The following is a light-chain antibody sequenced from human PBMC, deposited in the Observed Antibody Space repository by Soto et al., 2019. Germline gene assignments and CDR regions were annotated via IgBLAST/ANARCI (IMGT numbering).Light chain of an antibody. V-gene: IGKV3-15*01. Sequence: ETVMTQYPATLSVSPGERATLSCRASQSISSNLAWFQQKPGQAPRLLIYDASTMATGFPARFSGSGSGTEFTLTISSLQPDDFATYYCQHYHSSPWTFGQGTKVDIK. CDR3: QHYHSSPWT. CDR1: QSISSN. J-gene: IGKJ1*01. CDR2: DAS.